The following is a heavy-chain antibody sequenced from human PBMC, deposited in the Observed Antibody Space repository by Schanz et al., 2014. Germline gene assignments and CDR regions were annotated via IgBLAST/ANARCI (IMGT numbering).Heavy chain of an antibody. J-gene: IGHJ4*02. V-gene: IGHV3-64*04. CDR2: ITRSGGGT. Sequence: VQLLESGGGLVQPGGSLRLSCAASGFTFNSYAMTWVRQAPGKGLEYVSAITRSGGGTYYSDSVKGRFTISRDNSKNTLYLQMNTLRAEDTAVYYCARDRGYCSGGSCLTFDYWGQGTLGTVSS. D-gene: IGHD2-15*01. CDR1: GFTFNSYA. CDR3: ARDRGYCSGGSCLTFDY.